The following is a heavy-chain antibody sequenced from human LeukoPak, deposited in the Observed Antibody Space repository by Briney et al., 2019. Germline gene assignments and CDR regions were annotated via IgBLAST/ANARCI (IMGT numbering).Heavy chain of an antibody. CDR2: INPNSGGT. CDR1: GYTFTGYY. J-gene: IGHJ5*02. Sequence: GASVKVSCKASGYTFTGYYMHWVRQAPGQGLEWMGWINPNSGGTNYAQKFQGRVTMTRDTSISTAYMELSRLRSDDTAVYYCASQGASSWYDIWIDPWGQGTLVTVSS. V-gene: IGHV1-2*02. D-gene: IGHD6-13*01. CDR3: ASQGASSWYDIWIDP.